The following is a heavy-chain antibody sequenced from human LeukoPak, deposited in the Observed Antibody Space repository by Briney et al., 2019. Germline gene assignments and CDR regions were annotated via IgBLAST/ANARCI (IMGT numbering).Heavy chain of an antibody. D-gene: IGHD3-9*01. CDR2: ICHSGRT. J-gene: IGHJ2*01. CDR1: GGSIWSGGYF. CDR3: ARLHDGYDILTGYYTDSYFDL. V-gene: IGHV4-30-2*01. Sequence: SSETLSLTCAVWGGSIWSGGYFGRWVRRPRGKGLGWIGYICHSGRTCYNPTLKSRLTISVNRSKNQFSLKLSSVTAADTAVYYCARLHDGYDILTGYYTDSYFDLWGRGTLVTVSS.